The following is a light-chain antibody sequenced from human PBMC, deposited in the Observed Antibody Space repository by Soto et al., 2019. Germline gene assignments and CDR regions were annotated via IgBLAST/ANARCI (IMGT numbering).Light chain of an antibody. V-gene: IGKV3-15*01. CDR1: QSISSD. J-gene: IGKJ3*01. CDR3: QQYNKWPPRFT. Sequence: EIVMKQSPATLSVSPGERATLSFRASQSISSDLAWYQQRPAQAPSLLIYAASTRATGIPARFSGSGSWTEFTLTISSLQSEDVAVYYCQQYNKWPPRFTFGPRTNVELK. CDR2: AAS.